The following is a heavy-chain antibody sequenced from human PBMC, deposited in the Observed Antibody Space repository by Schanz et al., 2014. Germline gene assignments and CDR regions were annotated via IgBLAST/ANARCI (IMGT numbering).Heavy chain of an antibody. CDR2: IWYDGNNK. V-gene: IGHV3-33*08. Sequence: QVQLVESGGGVVQPGRSLRVSCAASGFTFSSYAMHWVRQAPGKGLEWVAVIWYDGNNKYYADSVKGRFTISRDNSKNTLYLQMSRLRVEDTAVYYCVRWGASWGQGTLVTVSS. J-gene: IGHJ5*02. D-gene: IGHD3-16*01. CDR3: VRWGAS. CDR1: GFTFSSYA.